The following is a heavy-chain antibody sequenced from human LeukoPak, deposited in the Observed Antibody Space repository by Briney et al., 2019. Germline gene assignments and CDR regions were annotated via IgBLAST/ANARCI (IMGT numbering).Heavy chain of an antibody. J-gene: IGHJ5*02. CDR2: IYYSGST. D-gene: IGHD2-2*01. Sequence: TSETLSLTCTVSGGSISSSSYYWGWIRQPPGKGLEWIGYIYYSGSTNYNPSLKSRVTISVDTSKNQFSLKLSSVTAADTAVYYCARANRVVPAAFRFDPWGQGTLVTVSS. CDR1: GGSISSSSYY. V-gene: IGHV4-61*05. CDR3: ARANRVVPAAFRFDP.